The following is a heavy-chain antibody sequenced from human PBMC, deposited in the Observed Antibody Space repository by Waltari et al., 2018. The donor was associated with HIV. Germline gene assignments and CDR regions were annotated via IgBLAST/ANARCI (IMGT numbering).Heavy chain of an antibody. V-gene: IGHV3-48*01. D-gene: IGHD2-15*01. CDR3: ARVGAAYFDY. J-gene: IGHJ4*02. CDR1: GFTFSSYI. CDR2: ISSSSSTI. Sequence: EVQLVESGGGLVQPGGSLGLSCAASGFTFSSYIMTWVRQAPGKGLEWVSYISSSSSTIYYADSVKGRFTISRDNAKNSLYLQMNSLRAEDTAVYYCARVGAAYFDYWGQGTLVTVSS.